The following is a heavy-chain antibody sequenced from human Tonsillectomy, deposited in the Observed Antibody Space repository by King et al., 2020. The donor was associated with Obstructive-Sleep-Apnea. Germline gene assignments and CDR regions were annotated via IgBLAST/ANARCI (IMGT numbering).Heavy chain of an antibody. CDR2: IYYSGST. CDR1: GGSISSYY. V-gene: IGHV4-59*01. J-gene: IGHJ4*02. D-gene: IGHD4-23*01. CDR3: ASDRSNSIYRYFDY. Sequence: VQLQESGPGLVKPSETLSLTCTVSGGSISSYYWSWIRQPPGKGLEWMGKIYYSGSTNYNPSLKTGVTISVDTSQNQFSLKLSPVTAADTAVYYCASDRSNSIYRYFDYWGQGTLVTVSS.